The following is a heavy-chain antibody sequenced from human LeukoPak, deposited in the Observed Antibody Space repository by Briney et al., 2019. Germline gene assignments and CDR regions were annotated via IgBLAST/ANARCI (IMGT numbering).Heavy chain of an antibody. D-gene: IGHD4-17*01. J-gene: IGHJ3*02. CDR2: IYHSGST. CDR3: ARTTGDDAFDI. V-gene: IGHV4-38-2*02. CDR1: GYSISSGYY. Sequence: PSETLSLTCTVPGYSISSGYYWGWIRQPPGKGLEWIGSIYHSGSTYYNPSLKSRVTISVDTSKNQFSLKLSSVTAADTAVYYCARTTGDDAFDIWGQGTMVTVSS.